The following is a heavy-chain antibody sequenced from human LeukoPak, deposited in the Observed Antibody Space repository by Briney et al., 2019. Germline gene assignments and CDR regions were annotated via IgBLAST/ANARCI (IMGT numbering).Heavy chain of an antibody. CDR3: AKSRIVGATRSFDY. J-gene: IGHJ4*02. V-gene: IGHV3-7*01. D-gene: IGHD1-26*01. Sequence: SGGSLRLSCAASGFTFSTYWMSWVRQAPGKGLEWVANIRKDGSDIHYVDSVKGRFTISRDNAKNSLYLEMSSLRGEDTAVYYCAKSRIVGATRSFDYWGQGTLVTVSS. CDR1: GFTFSTYW. CDR2: IRKDGSDI.